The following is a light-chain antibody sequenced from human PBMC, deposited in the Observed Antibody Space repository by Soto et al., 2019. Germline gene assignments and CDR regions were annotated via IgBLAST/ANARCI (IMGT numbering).Light chain of an antibody. CDR2: GAS. J-gene: IGKJ5*01. Sequence: EIVLTQSPGTLSLSPGERATLSCRASESVNTYLAWYLHSSGQAPRLLIYGASNRAAGVPARFSVSGCGTVFTLSISSLEHEEFGIYCCHQRAIGDPSITFGDGTRLDIK. V-gene: IGKV3D-11*02. CDR1: ESVNTY. CDR3: HQRAIGDPSIT.